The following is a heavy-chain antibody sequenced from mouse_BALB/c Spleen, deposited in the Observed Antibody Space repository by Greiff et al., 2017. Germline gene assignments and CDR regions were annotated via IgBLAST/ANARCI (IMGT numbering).Heavy chain of an antibody. D-gene: IGHD1-1*01. Sequence: EVKVVESGGGLVQPGGSLKLSCAASGFTFSSYTMSWVRQTPEKRLEWVAYISNGGGSTYYPDTVKGRFTISRDNAKNTLYLQMSSLKSEDTAMYYCARHTAVAGGAWFAYWGQGTLVTVSA. CDR2: ISNGGGST. CDR3: ARHTAVAGGAWFAY. J-gene: IGHJ3*01. V-gene: IGHV5-12-2*01. CDR1: GFTFSSYT.